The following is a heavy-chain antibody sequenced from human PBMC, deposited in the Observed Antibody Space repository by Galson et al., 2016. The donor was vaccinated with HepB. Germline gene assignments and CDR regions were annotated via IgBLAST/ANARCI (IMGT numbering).Heavy chain of an antibody. CDR2: TRNRRNSFIT. D-gene: IGHD5/OR15-5a*01. CDR1: GYTSSGHY. J-gene: IGHJ4*02. V-gene: IGHV3-72*01. Sequence: SLRLSCAASGYTSSGHYMDWVRQATGKGLEWVGRTRNRRNSFITEYAASVRGRFTISRDDSKNSVYLQMNSLKTEDTAVYYCVRWVSGAADYWGQGALVTVSS. CDR3: VRWVSGAADY.